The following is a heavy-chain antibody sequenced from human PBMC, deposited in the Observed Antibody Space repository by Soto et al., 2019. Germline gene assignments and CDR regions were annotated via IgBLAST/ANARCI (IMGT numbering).Heavy chain of an antibody. Sequence: GGSLRLSCAASGFTFSDYYMSWIRQAPGKGLEWVSYISSSSSYTNYADSVKGRFTISRGNAKNSLYLQMNSLRAEDTAVYYCARGKSSSSDYYYYGMDVWGQGTTVTVSS. V-gene: IGHV3-11*06. J-gene: IGHJ6*02. CDR1: GFTFSDYY. D-gene: IGHD6-6*01. CDR2: ISSSSSYT. CDR3: ARGKSSSSDYYYYGMDV.